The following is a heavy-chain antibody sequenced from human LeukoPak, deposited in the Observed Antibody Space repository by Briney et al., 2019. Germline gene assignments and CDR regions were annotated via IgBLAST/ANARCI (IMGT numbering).Heavy chain of an antibody. Sequence: GGSLRLSCAASGFTFSDYYMTWIRQAPGEGLEWVSYIDSSSTYTNYADSVKGRFTIFRDNSKNSLYLQMNSLRAEDTAVYYCARSAAARSPFDYWGQGTLVTVSS. J-gene: IGHJ4*02. CDR2: IDSSSTYT. CDR3: ARSAAARSPFDY. D-gene: IGHD6-6*01. V-gene: IGHV3-11*06. CDR1: GFTFSDYY.